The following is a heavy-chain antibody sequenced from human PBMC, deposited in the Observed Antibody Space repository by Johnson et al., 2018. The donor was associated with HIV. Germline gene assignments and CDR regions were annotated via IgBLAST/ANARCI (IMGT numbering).Heavy chain of an antibody. Sequence: VQLVESGGGLVQPGGSLRLSCAASGFNVSSNYMSWVRQAPGKGLEWVGRIKSKTDGGTTDYAAPVKCRFTISRDDSKNTLYLQMNSLKTEDTAVYYCARSGDSIGSFWAGGAFDIWGQGTMVTVSS. CDR3: ARSGDSIGSFWAGGAFDI. CDR1: GFNVSSNY. CDR2: IKSKTDGGTT. J-gene: IGHJ3*02. D-gene: IGHD3/OR15-3a*01. V-gene: IGHV3-15*01.